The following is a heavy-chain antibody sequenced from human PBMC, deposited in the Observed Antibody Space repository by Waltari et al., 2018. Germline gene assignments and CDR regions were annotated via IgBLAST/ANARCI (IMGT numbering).Heavy chain of an antibody. Sequence: EVQLVESGGGLIQPGGSLRLSCAASGFTVSSNYMSWVRQAPGKGLEWVSVIYSGGSTYYADSVKGRFTISRDNSKNTLYLQMNSLRAEDTAVYYCARDGTTLFPDYYYYYGMDVWGQGTTVTVSS. V-gene: IGHV3-53*01. D-gene: IGHD1-7*01. CDR2: IYSGGST. J-gene: IGHJ6*02. CDR3: ARDGTTLFPDYYYYYGMDV. CDR1: GFTVSSNY.